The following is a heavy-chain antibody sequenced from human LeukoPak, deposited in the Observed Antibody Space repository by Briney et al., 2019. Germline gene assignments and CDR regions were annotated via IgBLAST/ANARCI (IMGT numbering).Heavy chain of an antibody. CDR1: GITFSSYS. V-gene: IGHV3-48*01. CDR3: ARVGYGSLGPYYYGMDV. Sequence: GGSLRLSCAASGITFSSYSMNWVRQAPGKGLEWVSYISSSSSTIYYADSVKGRFTISRDNAKNSLYLQMNSLRAEDTAVYYCARVGYGSLGPYYYGMDVWGQGATVTVSS. D-gene: IGHD2-2*03. CDR2: ISSSSSTI. J-gene: IGHJ6*02.